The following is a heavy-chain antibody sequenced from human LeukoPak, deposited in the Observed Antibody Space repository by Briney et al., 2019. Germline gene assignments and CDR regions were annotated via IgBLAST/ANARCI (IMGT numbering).Heavy chain of an antibody. CDR2: ISQSGST. CDR1: GYSISSGYY. CDR3: ARRRYPGSSDYFDC. J-gene: IGHJ4*02. D-gene: IGHD6-6*01. V-gene: IGHV4-38-2*01. Sequence: SETLSLTCAVSGYSISSGYYWGWIRQPPGKGLEWIGSISQSGSTYYNPSLKSRVTISVDTSKNQVSLKLNSVTATDTAVYYCARRRYPGSSDYFDCWGQGTLVTVSS.